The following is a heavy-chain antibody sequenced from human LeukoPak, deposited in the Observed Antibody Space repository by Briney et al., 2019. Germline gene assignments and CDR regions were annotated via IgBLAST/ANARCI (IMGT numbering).Heavy chain of an antibody. CDR3: AAYDSSGHDAFDV. CDR1: GGSIRSSSYY. CDR2: ISYSGST. D-gene: IGHD3-22*01. V-gene: IGHV4-39*01. Sequence: SETLSLTCTDSGGSIRSSSYYWGWIRQPQGKGLEWIGSISYSGSTYYNPSLKSRVTISVDTSKNQFSLKLSSVTAADTAVYHCAAYDSSGHDAFDVWGQGTMVTVSS. J-gene: IGHJ3*01.